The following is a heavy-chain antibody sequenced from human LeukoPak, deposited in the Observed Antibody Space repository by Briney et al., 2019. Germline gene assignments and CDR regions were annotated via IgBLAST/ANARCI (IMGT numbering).Heavy chain of an antibody. CDR3: AKRYYGSGSYSYYYYYMDV. J-gene: IGHJ6*03. CDR1: GFTFSSYG. CDR2: IRYDGSNK. V-gene: IGHV3-30*02. D-gene: IGHD3-10*01. Sequence: GGSLRLSCAASGFTFSSYGMHWVRQAPGKGLEWVAFIRYDGSNKYYADSVKGRFTISRDNSKNTLYLQMNSLRAEDTAVYYCAKRYYGSGSYSYYYYYMDVWGKGTTVTISS.